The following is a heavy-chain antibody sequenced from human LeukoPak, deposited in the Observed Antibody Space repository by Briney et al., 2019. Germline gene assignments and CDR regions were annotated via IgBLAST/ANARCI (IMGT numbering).Heavy chain of an antibody. Sequence: ASVKVSCKVSGYTLTELSMHWVRQAPGKGLEWIGGFDPEDGETIYAQKFQGRVTMTEDTSTDTAYMELSSLRSEDTAVYYCATERVGRRYYDILTRSNYFDYWGQGTLVTVSS. V-gene: IGHV1-24*01. D-gene: IGHD3-9*01. CDR3: ATERVGRRYYDILTRSNYFDY. J-gene: IGHJ4*02. CDR2: FDPEDGET. CDR1: GYTLTELS.